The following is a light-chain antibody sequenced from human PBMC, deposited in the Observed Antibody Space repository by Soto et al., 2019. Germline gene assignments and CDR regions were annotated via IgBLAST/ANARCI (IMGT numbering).Light chain of an antibody. CDR1: SSDVGAFNY. J-gene: IGLJ1*01. V-gene: IGLV2-14*03. CDR2: DVS. Sequence: QSALTQPASVSGSPGQEITISCSGTSSDVGAFNYVSWYQQHPGKAPKLMIYDVSNRPSGVSNRFSGSKSGNTASLTISGLRAEDEADYYCNSYTSNNTYGFGTGTKLTVL. CDR3: NSYTSNNTYG.